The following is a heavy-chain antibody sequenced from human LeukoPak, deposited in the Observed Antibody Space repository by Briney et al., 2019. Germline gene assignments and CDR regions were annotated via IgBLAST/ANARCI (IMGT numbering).Heavy chain of an antibody. V-gene: IGHV4-39*07. CDR3: AREHDSSGYLYYFDY. Sequence: SETLSLTCTVSGGSISSRSYYWGWIRQPPGKGLEWIGSIYYSGSTYYNPSLKSRVTISVDTSKNQFSLKLSSVTAADTAVYYCAREHDSSGYLYYFDYWGQGTLVTVSS. CDR1: GGSISSRSYY. J-gene: IGHJ4*02. CDR2: IYYSGST. D-gene: IGHD3-22*01.